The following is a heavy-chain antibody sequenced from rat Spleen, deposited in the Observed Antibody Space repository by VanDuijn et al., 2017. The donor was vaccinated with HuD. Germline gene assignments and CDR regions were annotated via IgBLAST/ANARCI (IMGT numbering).Heavy chain of an antibody. D-gene: IGHD1-2*01. CDR3: TTDSGSSYIPYYVMDA. V-gene: IGHV5-7*01. CDR2: ISYDGSST. CDR1: GFTFSSYW. Sequence: EVQLVETGGGLVQPGRSLKLSCVASGFTFSSYWMYWVRQAPKKGLEWVATISYDGSSTYYRDSVKGRFTISRDNAKSTLYLQMDSLRSEDTATYYCTTDSGSSYIPYYVMDAWGQGASVTVSS. J-gene: IGHJ4*01.